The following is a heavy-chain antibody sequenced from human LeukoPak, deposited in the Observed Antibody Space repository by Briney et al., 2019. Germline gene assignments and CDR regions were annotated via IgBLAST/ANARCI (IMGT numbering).Heavy chain of an antibody. Sequence: PGGSLRLSCAAAGFTFSSYAMSWVRQAPGKGLEWVSAISGSGGSTYYADSVKGRFTISRDNSKNTVYLQMSSLRAEDTAVYYCAKGHYDTGGYYYFDYWGQGTLVTVSS. V-gene: IGHV3-23*01. CDR2: ISGSGGST. CDR3: AKGHYDTGGYYYFDY. J-gene: IGHJ4*02. CDR1: GFTFSSYA. D-gene: IGHD3-22*01.